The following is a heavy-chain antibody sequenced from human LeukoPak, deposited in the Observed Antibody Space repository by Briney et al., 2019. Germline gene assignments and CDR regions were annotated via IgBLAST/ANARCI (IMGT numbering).Heavy chain of an antibody. J-gene: IGHJ5*02. V-gene: IGHV4-59*01. CDR2: VYYTGST. Sequence: PSEPLSLTCPVSGGSISSYYWSWIGQPPGKGLEWIGYVYYTGSTNYNPSLNSRVTMSIDTSKNQFSLRLSSVTAADTAVYYCARVVGFYDSSAFDLWGQGTLVTVSS. CDR1: GGSISSYY. CDR3: ARVVGFYDSSAFDL. D-gene: IGHD3-22*01.